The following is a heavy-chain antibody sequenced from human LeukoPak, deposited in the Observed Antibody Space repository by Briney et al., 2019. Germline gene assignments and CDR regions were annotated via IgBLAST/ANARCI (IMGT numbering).Heavy chain of an antibody. CDR3: ARVERYDYGDY. J-gene: IGHJ4*02. D-gene: IGHD1-14*01. CDR2: IYSGGST. CDR1: GFTVSSNY. Sequence: GGSLRLSCAASGFTVSSNYMSWVRQAPGKGLEWVSVIYSGGSTYYADSVKGRFTISRDNAKNSLYLQMNSLRAEDTAVYYCARVERYDYGDYWGQGTLVTVSS. V-gene: IGHV3-53*01.